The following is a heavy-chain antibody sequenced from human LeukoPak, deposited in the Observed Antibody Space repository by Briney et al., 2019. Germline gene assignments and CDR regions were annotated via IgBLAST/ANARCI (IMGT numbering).Heavy chain of an antibody. CDR3: ARAGYTISYYSLDY. CDR2: IYTTGAT. Sequence: SETLSLTCTVSGGSINSYYWGWIRQPAGKGLEWIGRIYTTGATSYNPSLKSRVTISVDTSKNQFYLKLTSVTAADTAMYYCARAGYTISYYSLDYWGQGSLVTVSS. J-gene: IGHJ4*02. D-gene: IGHD1-26*01. CDR1: GGSINSYY. V-gene: IGHV4-4*07.